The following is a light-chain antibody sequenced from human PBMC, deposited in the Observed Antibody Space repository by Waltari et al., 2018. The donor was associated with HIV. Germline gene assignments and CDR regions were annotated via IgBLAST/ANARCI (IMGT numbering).Light chain of an antibody. J-gene: IGKJ5*01. Sequence: DLVMTQSPDSLAVSLGERATINCKSSQSVLYSSNNKNYLAWYQQKSGQPPKLLISWASTRESGVPDRFSGSGSGTDFTLTISSLQAEDVAVYYCQQHYDSPITFGQG. V-gene: IGKV4-1*01. CDR1: QSVLYSSNNKNY. CDR2: WAS. CDR3: QQHYDSPIT.